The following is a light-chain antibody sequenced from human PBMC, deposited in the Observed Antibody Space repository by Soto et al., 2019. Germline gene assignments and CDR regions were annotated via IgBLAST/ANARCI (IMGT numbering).Light chain of an antibody. V-gene: IGKV1-5*01. CDR1: QSISTW. CDR2: GAS. J-gene: IGKJ1*01. CDR3: QHYNAFPWP. Sequence: DIQMTQSPSTLSASVGDRVTITCRASQSISTWLAWYQDKPGRAPKLLICGASSLESGVPSRFSGSGSGTEFTLTIGGLQPDDFETYYCQHYNAFPWPFGQGTKVDIK.